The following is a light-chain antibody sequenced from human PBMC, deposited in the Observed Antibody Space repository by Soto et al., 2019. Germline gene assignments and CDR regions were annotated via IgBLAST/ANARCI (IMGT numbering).Light chain of an antibody. V-gene: IGLV2-18*02. CDR2: EVS. CDR1: SSDVGSYNR. CDR3: SSYTTSSTLV. J-gene: IGLJ2*01. Sequence: HSALTQPPSVSGSPGQSVTISCTGTSSDVGSYNRVSWYQQPPGTAPKLMIYEVSNRPSGVPDRFSGSQSGNMASLTISGLQAEDEADYYCSSYTTSSTLVFGGGTKLTVL.